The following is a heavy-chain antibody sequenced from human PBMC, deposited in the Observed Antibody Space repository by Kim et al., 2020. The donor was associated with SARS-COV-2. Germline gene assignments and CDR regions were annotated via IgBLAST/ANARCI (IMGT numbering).Heavy chain of an antibody. CDR1: GFSLGDYW. CDR3: ARWTSTLYY. CDR2: IKQDGTDK. Sequence: GGSLRLSCAASGFSLGDYWMNWVRQAPGKGLEWVSHIKQDGTDKHYVDSVKGRFTISRDNAKNSLYLQMNSLRAEDTAVYYCARWTSTLYYWGEGTLVTVPS. V-gene: IGHV3-7*01. J-gene: IGHJ4*02. D-gene: IGHD2-2*01.